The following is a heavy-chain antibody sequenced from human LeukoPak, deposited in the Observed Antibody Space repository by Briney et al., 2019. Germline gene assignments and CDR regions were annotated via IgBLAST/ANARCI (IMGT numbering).Heavy chain of an antibody. CDR2: IRSSTTYV. CDR3: ARDSLTMIVGRQKRGLDY. D-gene: IGHD3-22*01. Sequence: GGSLRLSCAASGFTFSSYGMSWVRQAPGKGLEWVSSIRSSTTYVYYADSVKGRFTISRDNAKNSLYLQMNSLRAEDTAVYYCARDSLTMIVGRQKRGLDYWGQGTLVTVSS. CDR1: GFTFSSYG. J-gene: IGHJ4*02. V-gene: IGHV3-21*01.